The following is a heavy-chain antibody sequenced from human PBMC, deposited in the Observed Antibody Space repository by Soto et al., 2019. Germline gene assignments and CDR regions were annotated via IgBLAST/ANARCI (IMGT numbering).Heavy chain of an antibody. V-gene: IGHV3-23*01. CDR1: GFTFTNYV. D-gene: IGHD7-27*01. CDR2: ISGSGSST. J-gene: IGHJ4*02. CDR3: AKKSLGTYFDY. Sequence: EVQLLESGGGLVQPGGSLRLSCAASGFTFTNYVMSWVRQAPGKGLEWVSVISGSGSSTYYADSVKVRLTISRDNSKNTRYLQMNSLRSEDTAVYYCAKKSLGTYFDYWGQGTLVTVSS.